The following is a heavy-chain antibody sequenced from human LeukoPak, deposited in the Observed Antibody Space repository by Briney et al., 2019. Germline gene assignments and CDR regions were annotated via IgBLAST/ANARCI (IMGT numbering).Heavy chain of an antibody. J-gene: IGHJ4*02. CDR2: ISWNSGSI. D-gene: IGHD3-16*02. V-gene: IGHV3-9*01. Sequence: PGGSLRLSCAASGFTFDDYAMHWVRQAPGKGLEWVSGISWNSGSIEYADSVKGRFTISRDNAKNSLYLQMNSLRAEDTAVYYCARGRGGLGELSLQYYFDYWGQGTLVTVSS. CDR3: ARGRGGLGELSLQYYFDY. CDR1: GFTFDDYA.